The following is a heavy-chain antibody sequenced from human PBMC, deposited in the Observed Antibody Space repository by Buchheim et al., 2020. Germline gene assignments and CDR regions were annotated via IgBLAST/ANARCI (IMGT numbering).Heavy chain of an antibody. Sequence: QLQLQESGPGLVKPSETLSLTCTVSGGSISRCSCYWGWIRQPPGKGLEWIGSIYYGESTYYNPSLKSRVTISVDTSKNQFSPKLSSVTAADTDVYYCARQGYGGNSWYFDLWGRGT. D-gene: IGHD4-23*01. CDR2: IYYGEST. CDR3: ARQGYGGNSWYFDL. J-gene: IGHJ2*01. CDR1: GGSISRCSCY. V-gene: IGHV4-39*01.